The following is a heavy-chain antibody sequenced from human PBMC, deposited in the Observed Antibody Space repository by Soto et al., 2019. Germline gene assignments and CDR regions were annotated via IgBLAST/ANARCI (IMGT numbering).Heavy chain of an antibody. J-gene: IGHJ3*02. V-gene: IGHV3-7*01. CDR1: GFTFSSYW. D-gene: IGHD4-17*01. CDR2: IKQDGSEK. Sequence: PGGSLRLSCAASGFTFSSYWTSWVRQAPGKGLEWVANIKQDGSEKYYVDSVKGRFTISRDNAKNSLYLQMNSLRAEDTAVYYCAGSDYGDYVYAFDIWGQGTMVTVSS. CDR3: AGSDYGDYVYAFDI.